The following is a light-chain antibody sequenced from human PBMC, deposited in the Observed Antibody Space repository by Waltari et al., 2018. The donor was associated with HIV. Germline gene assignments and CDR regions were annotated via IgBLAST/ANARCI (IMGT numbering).Light chain of an antibody. CDR2: KDS. Sequence: SYELTQPPSVSVSPGQTARITCSADALPQQYAYWYQQRPGQAPVRVIYKDSKRPSGIPERFSGSSSGTTVTLTISGVQAEDEADYYCQSADSSGTYLHVVFGGGTKLTVL. CDR1: ALPQQY. J-gene: IGLJ2*01. V-gene: IGLV3-25*03. CDR3: QSADSSGTYLHVV.